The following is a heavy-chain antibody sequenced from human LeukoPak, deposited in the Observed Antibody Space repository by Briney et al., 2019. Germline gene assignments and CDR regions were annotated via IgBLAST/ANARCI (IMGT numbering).Heavy chain of an antibody. CDR3: TTERTPTYYDFWSGYFDAFDI. V-gene: IGHV3-23*01. Sequence: GGSLRLSCAASGFTFSSNAMKWVRQAPGKGPEWVSAISGSGGSTYYADSVKGRFTISRDNSKNTLYLQMNSLKTEDTAVYYCTTERTPTYYDFWSGYFDAFDIWGQGTMVTVSS. J-gene: IGHJ3*02. CDR1: GFTFSSNA. D-gene: IGHD3-3*01. CDR2: ISGSGGST.